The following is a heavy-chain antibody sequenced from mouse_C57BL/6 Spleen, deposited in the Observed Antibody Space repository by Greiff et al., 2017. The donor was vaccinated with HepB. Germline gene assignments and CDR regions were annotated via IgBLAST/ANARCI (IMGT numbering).Heavy chain of an antibody. CDR1: GYTFTSYW. Sequence: QVQLKESGAELVKPGASVKLSCKASGYTFTSYWMHWVKQRPGRGLEWIGRIDPNSGGTKYNEKFKSKATLTVDKPSSTAYMQLSSLTSEDSAVYYCARDYDYDPYYFDYWGQGTTLTVSS. CDR3: ARDYDYDPYYFDY. CDR2: IDPNSGGT. V-gene: IGHV1-72*01. D-gene: IGHD2-4*01. J-gene: IGHJ2*01.